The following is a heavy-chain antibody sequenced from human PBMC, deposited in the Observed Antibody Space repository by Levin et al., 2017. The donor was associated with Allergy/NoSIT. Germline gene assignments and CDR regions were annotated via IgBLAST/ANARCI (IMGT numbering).Heavy chain of an antibody. CDR2: IIPILGLT. Sequence: ASVKVSCKVSGGTFSSYAISWVRQAPGQGLEWMGRIIPILGLTSATQKFQGRVTITADEPTSTAYMELSSLRSDDTAVYYCAKDYGLQERENYFDYWGQGTLVTVSS. V-gene: IGHV1-69*04. J-gene: IGHJ4*02. CDR3: AKDYGLQERENYFDY. D-gene: IGHD4-11*01. CDR1: GGTFSSYA.